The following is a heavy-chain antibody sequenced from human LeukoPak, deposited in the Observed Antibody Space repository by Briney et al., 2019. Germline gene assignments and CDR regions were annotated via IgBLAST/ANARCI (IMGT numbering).Heavy chain of an antibody. D-gene: IGHD2-15*01. CDR1: GLIFSNYA. CDR2: ITSGFTP. Sequence: GGSLRLSCAASGLIFSNYAMSWVRQAPGKGLEWVSGITSGFTPHYADSVKCRFTISRGNSKNTFHLQMNSMRAEDKAVYYCAKDYSDLRVADVFFEYWGQGTLVTVSS. CDR3: AKDYSDLRVADVFFEY. V-gene: IGHV3-23*01. J-gene: IGHJ4*02.